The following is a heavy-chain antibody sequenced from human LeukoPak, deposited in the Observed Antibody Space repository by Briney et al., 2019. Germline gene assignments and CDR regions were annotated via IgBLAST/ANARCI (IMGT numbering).Heavy chain of an antibody. CDR2: ISGNSLST. CDR1: GFTFSSFT. Sequence: PGGSLRLSCVASGFTFSSFTMTWVRQAPGKGLEWVSSISGNSLSTFYVDSVKGRFTISRDNAKNSLSLQMNSLSAEDTALYYCARERIIPAGLSHYFAIDVWGQGTTVTVSS. V-gene: IGHV3-21*06. D-gene: IGHD1-14*01. CDR3: ARERIIPAGLSHYFAIDV. J-gene: IGHJ6*02.